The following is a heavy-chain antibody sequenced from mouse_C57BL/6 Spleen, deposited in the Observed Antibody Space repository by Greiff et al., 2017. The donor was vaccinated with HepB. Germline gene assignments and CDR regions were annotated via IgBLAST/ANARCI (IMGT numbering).Heavy chain of an antibody. Sequence: QVQLQQPGAELVMPGASVKLSCKASGYTFTSYWMHWVKQRPGQGLEWIGEIDPSDSYTNYNQKFKGKSTLTVDKSSSTAYMQISSLTSEDSAVYYCARPTTVNAMDYWGQGTSVTVSS. CDR3: ARPTTVNAMDY. CDR1: GYTFTSYW. J-gene: IGHJ4*01. D-gene: IGHD2-10*01. CDR2: IDPSDSYT. V-gene: IGHV1-69*01.